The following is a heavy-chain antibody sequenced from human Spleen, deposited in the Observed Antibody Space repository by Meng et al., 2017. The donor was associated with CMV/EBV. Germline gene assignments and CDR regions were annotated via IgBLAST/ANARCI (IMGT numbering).Heavy chain of an antibody. D-gene: IGHD2-15*01. Sequence: ASGFTFRDHYMDWVRQAPGKGLEWVGRSTDKGNRYTTEYAASVKGRFTISRDESKKSLYLQMNSLKTEDTAVYYCAREIGGDYLDYWGQGTLVTVSS. J-gene: IGHJ4*01. CDR1: GFTFRDHY. V-gene: IGHV3-72*01. CDR3: AREIGGDYLDY. CDR2: STDKGNRYTT.